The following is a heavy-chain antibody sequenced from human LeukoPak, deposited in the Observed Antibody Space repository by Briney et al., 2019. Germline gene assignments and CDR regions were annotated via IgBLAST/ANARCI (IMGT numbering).Heavy chain of an antibody. V-gene: IGHV4-39*07. CDR2: IYYSGST. J-gene: IGHJ4*02. Sequence: SETLSLTCTVSGGSISSSSYFWGWIRQPPGKGLEWIGSIYYSGSTYYNPSLKSRVTISVDTSKNQFSLKLSSVTAADTAVYYCARVPPYCSSTSCYDEYYFDYWGQGTLVTVSS. CDR3: ARVPPYCSSTSCYDEYYFDY. CDR1: GGSISSSSYF. D-gene: IGHD2-2*01.